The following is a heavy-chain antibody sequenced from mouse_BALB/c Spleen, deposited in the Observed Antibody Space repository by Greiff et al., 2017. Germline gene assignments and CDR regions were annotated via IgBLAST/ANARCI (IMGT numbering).Heavy chain of an antibody. D-gene: IGHD2-4*01. CDR3: ARQSDYDYDDYYAMDY. CDR2: ISSGGST. CDR1: GFTFSSYA. V-gene: IGHV5-6-5*01. Sequence: EVMLVESGGGLVKPGGSLKLSCAASGFTFSSYAMSWVRQTPEKRLEWVASISSGGSTYYPDSVKGRFTISRDNARNILYLQMSSLRSEDTAMYYCARQSDYDYDDYYAMDYWGQGTSVTVSS. J-gene: IGHJ4*01.